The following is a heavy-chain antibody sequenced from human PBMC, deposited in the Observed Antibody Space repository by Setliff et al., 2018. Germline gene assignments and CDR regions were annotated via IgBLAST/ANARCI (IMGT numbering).Heavy chain of an antibody. D-gene: IGHD6-19*01. J-gene: IGHJ4*02. CDR1: GGSISSDI. CDR3: ARGVSSVSWTPRY. CDR2: IHTGST. V-gene: IGHV4-4*08. Sequence: SETLSLTCTVSGGSISSDIWSWIRQPPGKGLEWIGQIHTGSTNYNPSLRSRVTISVDMSKNQFSLKLSSVIAADTAVYYCARGVSSVSWTPRYWGRGILVTVSS.